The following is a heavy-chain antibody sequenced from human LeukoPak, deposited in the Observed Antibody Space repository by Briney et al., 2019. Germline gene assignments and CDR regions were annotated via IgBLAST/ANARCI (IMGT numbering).Heavy chain of an antibody. D-gene: IGHD2-2*01. CDR3: ARAGRYCSSTSCRNYYYYGMDV. V-gene: IGHV1-46*01. CDR2: INPSGGST. Sequence: ASVKVSCKASGYTFTSYYMHWVRQAPGQGLEWMGIINPSGGSTSYAQKFQGRVTMTRDTSTSTVYMELSGLRSEDTAVYYCARAGRYCSSTSCRNYYYYGMDVWGQGTTVTVSS. J-gene: IGHJ6*02. CDR1: GYTFTSYY.